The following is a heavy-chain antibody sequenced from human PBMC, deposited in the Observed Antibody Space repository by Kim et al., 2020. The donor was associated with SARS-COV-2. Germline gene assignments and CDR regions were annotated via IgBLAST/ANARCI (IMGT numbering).Heavy chain of an antibody. CDR2: VSGGGGST. CDR1: GFTFSSYV. Sequence: GGSLRLSCAASGFTFSSYVMSWVRQAPGKGLEWVSGVSGGGGSTYNADSVKGRFTISRDNSKNTLFLHMNSLRADDTAVYYCAKGVSASYYFDSWGQEPWSPSPQ. CDR3: AKGVSASYYFDS. J-gene: IGHJ4*01. D-gene: IGHD1-26*01. V-gene: IGHV3-23*01.